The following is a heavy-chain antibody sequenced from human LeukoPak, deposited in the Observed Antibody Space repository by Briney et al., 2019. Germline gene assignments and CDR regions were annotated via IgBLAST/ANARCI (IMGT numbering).Heavy chain of an antibody. CDR3: AKCGILYYFYYMDV. CDR2: ISYDGSNK. J-gene: IGHJ6*03. Sequence: PGRSLRLSCAASGFTFSSYGMHWVRQAPGKGLEWVAVISYDGSNKYYADSVKGRFTTSRDNSKNTLYLQMNSLRAEDTAVYYCAKCGILYYFYYMDVWGKGTTVTISS. CDR1: GFTFSSYG. V-gene: IGHV3-30*18.